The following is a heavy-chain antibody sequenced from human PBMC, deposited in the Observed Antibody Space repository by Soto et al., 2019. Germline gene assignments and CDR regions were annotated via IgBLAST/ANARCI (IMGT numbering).Heavy chain of an antibody. CDR3: AKVRLTDYLRYAPHL. D-gene: IGHD2-8*01. CDR2: ISPNGDST. Sequence: EVQLLESGGGLVQPGGSLRLACAASGFTFNNYAMNWVRQAPGRGLEWVSIISPNGDSTYYADSVKGRFTISRDNSQITVFLQMNSLRAEDTAIYFCAKVRLTDYLRYAPHLWGQGTLVTVSS. V-gene: IGHV3-23*01. CDR1: GFTFNNYA. J-gene: IGHJ3*01.